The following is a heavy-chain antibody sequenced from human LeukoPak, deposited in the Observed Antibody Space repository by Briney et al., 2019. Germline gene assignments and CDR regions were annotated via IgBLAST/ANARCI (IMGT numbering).Heavy chain of an antibody. D-gene: IGHD3-22*01. J-gene: IGHJ4*02. CDR3: ARATGYYYDSSGYYE. CDR1: GGSFSGYY. V-gene: IGHV4-34*01. Sequence: SETLSLTCAVYGGSFSGYYWNWIRHPPGKGLERIGEINHSGSTNYNPSLKSRVTISVDTSKNQFSLKLSSVTAADTAVYYCARATGYYYDSSGYYEWGQGTLVTVSS. CDR2: INHSGST.